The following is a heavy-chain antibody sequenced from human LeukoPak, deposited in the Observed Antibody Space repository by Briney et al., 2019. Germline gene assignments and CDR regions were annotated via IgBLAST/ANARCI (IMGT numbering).Heavy chain of an antibody. V-gene: IGHV3-23*01. CDR3: AKEGGSGTWWYYYYGMDV. J-gene: IGHJ6*02. Sequence: QSGGSLRLSCAASGFTFSSYAMSWVRQAPGKGLEWVLAISGSGGSTYYADSVKGRFTISRDNSKNTLYLQMNSLRAEDTAVYYCAKEGGSGTWWYYYYGMDVWGQGTTVTVSS. D-gene: IGHD3-10*01. CDR2: ISGSGGST. CDR1: GFTFSSYA.